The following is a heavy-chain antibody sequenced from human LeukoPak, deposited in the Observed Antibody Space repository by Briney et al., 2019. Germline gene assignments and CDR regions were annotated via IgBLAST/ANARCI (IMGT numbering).Heavy chain of an antibody. CDR3: ASDSYYYDSSGYYLSPGLTH. Sequence: GGSLRLSCAASGFTFSSYAMSWVRQAPGKGLEWVSAISGSGGSTYYADSVKGRFTISRDNSKNTLYLQMNSLRAEDTAVYYCASDSYYYDSSGYYLSPGLTHWGQGTLVTVSS. CDR1: GFTFSSYA. CDR2: ISGSGGST. D-gene: IGHD3-22*01. V-gene: IGHV3-23*01. J-gene: IGHJ4*02.